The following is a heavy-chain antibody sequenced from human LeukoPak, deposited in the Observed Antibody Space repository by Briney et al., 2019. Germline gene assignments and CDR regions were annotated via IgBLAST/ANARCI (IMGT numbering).Heavy chain of an antibody. CDR2: IRYDGSNK. CDR1: GFTFSSSG. J-gene: IGHJ4*02. V-gene: IGHV3-30*02. D-gene: IGHD3-22*01. Sequence: GGSLRLSCAAPGFTFSSSGMHWVRKAPGKGVDWVALIRYDGSNKYYADSVKGRFTISRDNSKNTLYLQMNSLRAEDTAVYYCAREGDRYYYDSSGSPFDYWGQGTLVTVSS. CDR3: AREGDRYYYDSSGSPFDY.